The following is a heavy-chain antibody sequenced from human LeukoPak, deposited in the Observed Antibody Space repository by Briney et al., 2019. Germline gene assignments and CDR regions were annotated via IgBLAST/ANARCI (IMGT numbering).Heavy chain of an antibody. J-gene: IGHJ5*02. D-gene: IGHD2-2*01. Sequence: SETLSLTCTVSGGSISSYYWSWIRQPPGKGLEWIGYIYYSGSTNYNPSLKSRVTISVDTSKNQFSLKLNSVTAADTAVYYCARQSPLESRSGLWVLPTATPLNWFDPWGQGTLVTVSS. CDR2: IYYSGST. CDR1: GGSISSYY. CDR3: ARQSPLESRSGLWVLPTATPLNWFDP. V-gene: IGHV4-59*08.